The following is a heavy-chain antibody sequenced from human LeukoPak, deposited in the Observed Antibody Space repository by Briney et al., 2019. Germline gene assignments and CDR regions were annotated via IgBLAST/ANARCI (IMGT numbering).Heavy chain of an antibody. CDR3: ARGELRPETFDY. CDR1: GGSFSGYY. Sequence: SETLSLTCAVYGGSFSGYYWSWIRQPPGKGLEWIGEINHSGSINYNPSLKSRVTISVDTSKNQFSLKLSSVTAADTAVYYCARGELRPETFDYWGQGTLVTVSS. CDR2: INHSGSI. J-gene: IGHJ4*02. D-gene: IGHD1-26*01. V-gene: IGHV4-34*01.